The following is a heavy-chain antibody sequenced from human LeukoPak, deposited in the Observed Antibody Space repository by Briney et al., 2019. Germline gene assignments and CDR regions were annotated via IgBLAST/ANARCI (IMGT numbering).Heavy chain of an antibody. CDR3: ARDMSWVTPDYGMDV. V-gene: IGHV3-11*06. J-gene: IGHJ6*02. Sequence: GGSLRLSCAASGFTFSDYYMSWIRQAPGKGLEWVSYISSSSSYIYYADSVKGRFTISRDNAMNSLYLQMNSLRAEDTAVYYCARDMSWVTPDYGMDVWGQGTTVTVSS. CDR2: ISSSSSYI. D-gene: IGHD2-21*02. CDR1: GFTFSDYY.